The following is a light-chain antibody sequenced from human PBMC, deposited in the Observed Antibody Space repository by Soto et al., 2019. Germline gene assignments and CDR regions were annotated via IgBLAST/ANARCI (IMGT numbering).Light chain of an antibody. CDR3: QQYHIYSWT. J-gene: IGKJ1*01. V-gene: IGKV1-5*01. Sequence: DIQMTQSPSTLSASVGDRVTITCRASQSLNNYLAWYQQKPGKAPKLLIYDASTLERGVPSRFSGTGSGTEFTLTISSLQPDDFATYYCQQYHIYSWTFGQGTKVDIK. CDR1: QSLNNY. CDR2: DAS.